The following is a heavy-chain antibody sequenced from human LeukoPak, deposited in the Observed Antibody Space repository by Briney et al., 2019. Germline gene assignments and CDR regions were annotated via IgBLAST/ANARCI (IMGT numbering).Heavy chain of an antibody. Sequence: GASVKVSCKASGYTFTNYDINWVRQATGQGLEWLGWLNPDTGNTGSAQKFQGRVTMTRNTSISTAYMELSSLRSDDTAVYYCARSPARYYNIWTGSYNIWFDPWGQGTLVTVSS. CDR3: ARSPARYYNIWTGSYNIWFDP. V-gene: IGHV1-8*01. CDR2: LNPDTGNT. D-gene: IGHD3-9*01. CDR1: GYTFTNYD. J-gene: IGHJ5*02.